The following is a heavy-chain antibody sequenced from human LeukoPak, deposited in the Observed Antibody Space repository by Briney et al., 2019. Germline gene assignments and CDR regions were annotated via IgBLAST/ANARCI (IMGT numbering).Heavy chain of an antibody. CDR2: ISAYSGNT. CDR3: ARDEMATTLYYFDY. D-gene: IGHD5-24*01. J-gene: IGHJ4*02. Sequence: ASVKVSCKASGYTYTSYGISWVRQAPGQGLEWMGWISAYSGNTNYAQKLQGRVTMTTDTSTSTAYKELRSLRSDDTAVYYCARDEMATTLYYFDYWGQGTLVTVSS. V-gene: IGHV1-18*01. CDR1: GYTYTSYG.